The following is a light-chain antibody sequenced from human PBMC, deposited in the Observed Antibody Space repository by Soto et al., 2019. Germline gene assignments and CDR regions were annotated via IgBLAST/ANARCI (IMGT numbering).Light chain of an antibody. Sequence: QSALTQPPSASGSPGQSVAISCTGTSSDVGASNYVSWYQQHSDKAPKLMIYEVTKRPSGVPDRFSGSKSGNTASLTVSGLQAEDEADYYCSSYAGDNNLAFGSGTKLTVL. CDR2: EVT. J-gene: IGLJ1*01. V-gene: IGLV2-8*01. CDR3: SSYAGDNNLA. CDR1: SSDVGASNY.